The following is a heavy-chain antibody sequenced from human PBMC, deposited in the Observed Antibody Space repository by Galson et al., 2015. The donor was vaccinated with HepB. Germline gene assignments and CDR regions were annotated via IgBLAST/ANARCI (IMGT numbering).Heavy chain of an antibody. J-gene: IGHJ5*02. CDR1: GYTFTSYG. D-gene: IGHD2-2*01. CDR2: ISAYNGNT. Sequence: SVKVYCKASGYTFTSYGISWVRQAPGQGLEWMGWISAYNGNTNYAQKLQGRVTMTTDTSTSTAYMELRSLRSDDTAVYYCARDGKFLGYCSSTSCFSPPTGPYNWFDPWGQGTLVTVSS. V-gene: IGHV1-18*01. CDR3: ARDGKFLGYCSSTSCFSPPTGPYNWFDP.